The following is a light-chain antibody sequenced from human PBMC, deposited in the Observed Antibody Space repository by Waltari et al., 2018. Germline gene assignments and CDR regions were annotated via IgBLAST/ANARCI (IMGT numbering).Light chain of an antibody. Sequence: DIVVTQSPDSLTVSLGETATISCKSSQSLLSTSDHRNHLAWYQQKPGQPPNLLIYRASSRESGVPDRFSAYGSGTDFTLTISSLQAEDVAVYYCQQYINPPCTFGQGTKLQI. CDR1: QSLLSTSDHRNH. CDR3: QQYINPPCT. CDR2: RAS. V-gene: IGKV4-1*01. J-gene: IGKJ2*02.